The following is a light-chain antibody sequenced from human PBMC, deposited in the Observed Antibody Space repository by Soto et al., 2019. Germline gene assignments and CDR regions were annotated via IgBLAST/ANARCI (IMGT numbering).Light chain of an antibody. J-gene: IGKJ1*01. V-gene: IGKV1-5*03. CDR1: QSISSW. Sequence: DTHVTQSPSIVAACVRDRVTITCRASQSISSWLAWYQQKPGKAPNLLIHKASNLESGVPSRFSGSGSGTEFTLTISSLQPGDFATYYCQHYNTYPWTFGQGTKVDI. CDR3: QHYNTYPWT. CDR2: KAS.